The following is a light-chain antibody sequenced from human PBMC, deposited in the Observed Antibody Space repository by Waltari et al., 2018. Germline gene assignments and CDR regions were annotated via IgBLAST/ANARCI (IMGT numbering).Light chain of an antibody. Sequence: DIQLTQSPSSLSASVGDRVTITCRASQSISNYLNWYQQKPGKAPKLLIYAATSLQSGVPSRFSGSGSRSGTDFSLTIGSLQPEDFATYYCQQNYNTPALTFGGGTKVEIK. J-gene: IGKJ4*01. V-gene: IGKV1-39*01. CDR2: AAT. CDR3: QQNYNTPALT. CDR1: QSISNY.